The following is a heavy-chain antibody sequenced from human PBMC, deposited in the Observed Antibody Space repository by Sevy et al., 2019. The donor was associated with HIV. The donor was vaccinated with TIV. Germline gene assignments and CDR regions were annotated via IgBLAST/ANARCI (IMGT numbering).Heavy chain of an antibody. V-gene: IGHV4-34*01. CDR3: ARGQDCSGGSCFHYYYYGMDV. CDR1: GGSFSGYY. J-gene: IGHJ6*02. Sequence: SETLSLTCAVYGGSFSGYYWSWIRQPPGKGLEWIGEINHSGSTNYNPSLKSRVTISVDTSKNQFSLMLSSVTAADTAVYYCARGQDCSGGSCFHYYYYGMDVWGQGTTVTVSS. D-gene: IGHD2-15*01. CDR2: INHSGST.